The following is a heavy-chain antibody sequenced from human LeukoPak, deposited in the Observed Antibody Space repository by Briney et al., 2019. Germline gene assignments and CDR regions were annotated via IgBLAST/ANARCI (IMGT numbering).Heavy chain of an antibody. J-gene: IGHJ4*02. CDR1: GFTFSDAW. Sequence: GGSLRLSCAASGFTFSDAWMSWVRQAPGKGLEWVGRIKSKTDGGTTDYAAPVKGRFTISRDDSKNTLYLQMNSLRTEDTAFYYCAKDDSTGGFVYWGQGTLVTVSS. CDR3: AKDDSTGGFVY. V-gene: IGHV3-15*05. CDR2: IKSKTDGGTT. D-gene: IGHD7-27*01.